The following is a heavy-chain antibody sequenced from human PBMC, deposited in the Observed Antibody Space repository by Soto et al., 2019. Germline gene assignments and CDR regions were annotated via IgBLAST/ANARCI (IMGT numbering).Heavy chain of an antibody. CDR2: IYYSGST. CDR1: GGSISSYY. Sequence: SETLSLTCTVSGGSISSYYWSWIRQPPGKGLEWIGYIYYSGSTNYNPSLKSRVTISVDTSKNQFSLKLSSVTAADTAVYYCASMPSLGMNWNWFDPWGQGTLVTVSS. J-gene: IGHJ5*02. CDR3: ASMPSLGMNWNWFDP. D-gene: IGHD1-1*01. V-gene: IGHV4-59*08.